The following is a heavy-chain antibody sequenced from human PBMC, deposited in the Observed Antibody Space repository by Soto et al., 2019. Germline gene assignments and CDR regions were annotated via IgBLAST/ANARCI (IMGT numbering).Heavy chain of an antibody. V-gene: IGHV1-69*13. CDR1: GGTLSRYA. CDR2: IIPIFGTA. D-gene: IGHD3-22*01. Sequence: SVKVSCKASGGTLSRYAISWVRQAPGQGLEWMGGIIPIFGTANYAQKFQGRVTITADESTSTAYLELSSLRSEDTAVYYCARGPMGVVVINYYYYGMDVWGQGTTVTVSS. CDR3: ARGPMGVVVINYYYYGMDV. J-gene: IGHJ6*02.